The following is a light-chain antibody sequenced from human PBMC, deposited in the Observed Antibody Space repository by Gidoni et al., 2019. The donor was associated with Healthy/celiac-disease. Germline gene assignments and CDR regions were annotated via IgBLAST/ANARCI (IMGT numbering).Light chain of an antibody. Sequence: SYVLSQPPSLSVAPGLTATITCEGDNLATKSVHWYRQKAGQAPVLVVFDDDDRPSGVPDRISGSNSKNTATLSITRVEPGDEADYFCQVWDSSVDLRVFGGGTSLTVL. J-gene: IGLJ2*01. CDR1: NLATKS. CDR3: QVWDSSVDLRV. V-gene: IGLV3-21*02. CDR2: DDD.